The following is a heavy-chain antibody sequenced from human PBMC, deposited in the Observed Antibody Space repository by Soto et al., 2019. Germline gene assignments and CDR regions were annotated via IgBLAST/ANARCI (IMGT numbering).Heavy chain of an antibody. CDR3: ARIASAGRGWDV. Sequence: EVQLVESGGGLVQPGGSLRLSCAASGFTFSSYWMRWVRQAPVKGLEWVGNIKQDGSEKNYVDVMEGRFTISRDNAENSLYLQMNRLRAEDTAVYYCARIASAGRGWDVWGQGTTVVVSS. D-gene: IGHD6-13*01. J-gene: IGHJ6*02. CDR2: IKQDGSEK. CDR1: GFTFSSYW. V-gene: IGHV3-7*01.